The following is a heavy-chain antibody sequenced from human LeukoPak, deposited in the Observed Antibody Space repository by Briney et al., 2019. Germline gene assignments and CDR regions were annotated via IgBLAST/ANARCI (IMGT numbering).Heavy chain of an antibody. CDR3: ARRSSGSPPYYFDY. CDR1: GFTFSSYW. V-gene: IGHV3-74*01. Sequence: GGSLRLSCAASGFTFSSYWMHWVRQAPGKGLVWVSRINSDGSTTNYADYVKGRFTISRDNGKNTLYLQMNSLRAEDTAVYYCARRSSGSPPYYFDYWGQGTLVTVSS. J-gene: IGHJ4*02. D-gene: IGHD1-26*01. CDR2: INSDGSTT.